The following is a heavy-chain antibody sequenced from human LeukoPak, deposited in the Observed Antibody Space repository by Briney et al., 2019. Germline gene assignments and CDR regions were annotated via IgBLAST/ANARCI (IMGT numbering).Heavy chain of an antibody. CDR2: IIPIFGTA. J-gene: IGHJ6*02. CDR3: ARNLRFLDWLDRGYYYGMDV. CDR1: GGTFSSYA. V-gene: IGHV1-69*13. Sequence: SVKVSRKASGGTFSSYAISWVRQAPGQGLEWMGGIIPIFGTANYAQKFQGRVTITADESTSTAYMELSSLRSEDTAVYYCARNLRFLDWLDRGYYYGMDVWGQGTTVTVSS. D-gene: IGHD3-3*01.